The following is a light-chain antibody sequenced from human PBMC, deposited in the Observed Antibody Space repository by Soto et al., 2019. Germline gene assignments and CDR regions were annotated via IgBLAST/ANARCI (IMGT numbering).Light chain of an antibody. CDR1: SSDVGAYNY. Sequence: QSALTQPRSVSGSPGQSVTISCTGTSSDVGAYNYVSWYQQHPGKAPKLMIYGVSKRPSGVPDRFSGSKSGNTASLTISGLQAEDEADYYCCSYAGSIWVFGGGTKLTVL. CDR3: CSYAGSIWV. CDR2: GVS. J-gene: IGLJ3*02. V-gene: IGLV2-11*01.